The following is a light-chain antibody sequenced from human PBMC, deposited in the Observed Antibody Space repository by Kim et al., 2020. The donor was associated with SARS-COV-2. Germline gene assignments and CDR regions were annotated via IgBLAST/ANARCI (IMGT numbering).Light chain of an antibody. Sequence: GTAVTISCPASSGSIDDNYVRWYQHRPGGVPTAVIYEDDQRPSGVSDRFSGSIDNSSNSASLTISGLGTEDEADYYCQSYNRDNVLFGGGTKLTVL. CDR3: QSYNRDNVL. V-gene: IGLV6-57*02. CDR1: SGSIDDNY. CDR2: EDD. J-gene: IGLJ2*01.